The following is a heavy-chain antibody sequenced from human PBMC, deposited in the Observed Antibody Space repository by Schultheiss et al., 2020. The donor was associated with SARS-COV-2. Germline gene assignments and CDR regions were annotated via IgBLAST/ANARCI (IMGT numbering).Heavy chain of an antibody. CDR2: ISSSGTYI. V-gene: IGHV3-21*01. Sequence: GGSLRLSCKGSGYSFTSYTMTWVRQAPGKGLEWVSSISSSGTYIYYADSVKGRFATSRDNAKNSLYLQMNSLRAEDTAVYYCARDPGAAAGIDYWGQGTLVTVSS. J-gene: IGHJ4*02. CDR3: ARDPGAAAGIDY. D-gene: IGHD6-13*01. CDR1: GYSFTSYT.